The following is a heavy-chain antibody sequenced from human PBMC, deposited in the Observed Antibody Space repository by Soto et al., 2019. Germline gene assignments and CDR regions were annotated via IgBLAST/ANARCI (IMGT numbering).Heavy chain of an antibody. D-gene: IGHD3-9*01. V-gene: IGHV3-9*01. CDR2: ISWNSGSI. CDR1: GFTFDDYA. J-gene: IGHJ4*02. CDR3: ASGRGYDILTGYYPYFDY. Sequence: EVQLVESGGGLAQPGRSLRLSCAASGFTFDDYAMHWVRQAPGKGLEWVSGISWNSGSIGYADSVKGRFTISRDNAKKSLYRQMNSLTAEDTALYYCASGRGYDILTGYYPYFDYWGQGTLVTVSS.